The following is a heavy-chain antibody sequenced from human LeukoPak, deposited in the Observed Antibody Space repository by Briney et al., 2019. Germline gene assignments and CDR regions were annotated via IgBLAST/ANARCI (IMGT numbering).Heavy chain of an antibody. CDR2: IGTAGDT. V-gene: IGHV3-13*01. CDR1: GFTFSSYD. CDR3: ARDSAAAGYDYCGMDV. J-gene: IGHJ6*02. D-gene: IGHD6-13*01. Sequence: GGSLRLSCAASGFTFSSYDMHWVRQATGKGLEWVSAIGTAGDTYYPGSVRGRFTISRENAKNSLYLQMNSLRAEDTAVYYCARDSAAAGYDYCGMDVWGQGTTVTVSS.